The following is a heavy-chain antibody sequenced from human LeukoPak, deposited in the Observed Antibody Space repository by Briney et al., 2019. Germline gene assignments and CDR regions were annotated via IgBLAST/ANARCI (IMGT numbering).Heavy chain of an antibody. CDR2: IYSGGST. CDR3: ARDSGGYYKTLDY. CDR1: GFTVSSNY. J-gene: IGHJ4*02. V-gene: IGHV3-66*01. Sequence: GGSLRLSCAASGFTVSSNYMSWVRQAPGKGLEWVSVIYSGGSTYYADSVKGRFTISRDNSKNTLYLQMNSLGAEDTAVYYCARDSGGYYKTLDYWGQGTLVTVSS. D-gene: IGHD3-22*01.